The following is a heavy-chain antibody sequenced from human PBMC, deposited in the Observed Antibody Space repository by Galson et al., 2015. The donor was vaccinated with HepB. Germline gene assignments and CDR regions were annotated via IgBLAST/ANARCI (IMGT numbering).Heavy chain of an antibody. D-gene: IGHD3-10*01. CDR3: AHLQAGRMVRGVHNWFDP. J-gene: IGHJ5*02. Sequence: PALVKPTQTLTLTCTFSGFSLSTSGVGVGWIRQPPGKALEWLALIYWDDDKRYSPSLKSRLTITKDTSKNQVVLTMTNMDPVDTATYYCAHLQAGRMVRGVHNWFDPWGQGTLVTVPS. CDR1: GFSLSTSGVG. V-gene: IGHV2-5*02. CDR2: IYWDDDK.